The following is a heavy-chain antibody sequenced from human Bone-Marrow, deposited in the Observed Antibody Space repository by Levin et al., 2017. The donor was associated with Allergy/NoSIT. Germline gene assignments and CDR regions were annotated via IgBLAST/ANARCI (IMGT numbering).Heavy chain of an antibody. V-gene: IGHV4-61*01. CDR2: VYYTGST. CDR3: ARDQAMTLDY. CDR1: GGSVSSGIHY. D-gene: IGHD2-21*02. J-gene: IGHJ4*02. Sequence: ESLKISCTVSGGSVSSGIHYWSWIRQPPGKGLEWIGYVYYTGSTKYNPSLKSRVTISVDTSKNQFSLKLSSVSAADTAVYYCARDQAMTLDYWGQGTLVTVSS.